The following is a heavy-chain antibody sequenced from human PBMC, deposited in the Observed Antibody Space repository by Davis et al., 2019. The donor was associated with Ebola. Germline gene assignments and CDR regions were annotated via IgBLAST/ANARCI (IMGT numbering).Heavy chain of an antibody. J-gene: IGHJ4*02. Sequence: GESLKISCAASGFAFSNSWMHWVRQAPGKGLEWFSYISSSSSTINYADSVKGRFTISRDNAKNSLYLQMNSLRDEDTAVYYCARGELGGDYYGQGTLVTVSS. D-gene: IGHD1-7*01. CDR1: GFAFSNSW. V-gene: IGHV3-48*02. CDR3: ARGELGGDY. CDR2: ISSSSSTI.